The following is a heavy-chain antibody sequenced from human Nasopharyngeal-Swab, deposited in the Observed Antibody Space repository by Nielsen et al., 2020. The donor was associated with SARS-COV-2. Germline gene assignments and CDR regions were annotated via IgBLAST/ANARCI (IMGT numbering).Heavy chain of an antibody. V-gene: IGHV3-11*01. Sequence: GESLKISCAASGFTFSDYPMSWIRQAPGKGLEWVSFLSSSGRPIYYVDSVMGRFTISRDNAKNSLSLQMNSLRAEDTALYYCARVTISAAGNDAFDIWGQGTVVIVSS. CDR2: LSSSGRPI. D-gene: IGHD6-13*01. CDR1: GFTFSDYP. J-gene: IGHJ3*02. CDR3: ARVTISAAGNDAFDI.